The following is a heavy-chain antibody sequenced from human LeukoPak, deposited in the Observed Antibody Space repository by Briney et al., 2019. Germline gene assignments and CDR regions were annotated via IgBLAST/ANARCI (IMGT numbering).Heavy chain of an antibody. CDR2: INHSGST. D-gene: IGHD2-15*01. Sequence: SETLSLTCAVYGGSFSGYYWSWIRQPPGKGLEWIGEINHSGSTNYNPSLKSRVTISVDTSKNQFSLKLSSVTAADTAVYYCARQGISTRYCSGGSCYGTDLNWFDPWGQGTLVIVSS. V-gene: IGHV4-34*01. CDR3: ARQGISTRYCSGGSCYGTDLNWFDP. CDR1: GGSFSGYY. J-gene: IGHJ5*02.